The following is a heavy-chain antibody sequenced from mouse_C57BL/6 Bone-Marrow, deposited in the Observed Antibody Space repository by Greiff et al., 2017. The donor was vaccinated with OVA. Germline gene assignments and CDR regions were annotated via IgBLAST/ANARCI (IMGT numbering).Heavy chain of an antibody. J-gene: IGHJ3*01. CDR2: IYPRSGNT. V-gene: IGHV1-81*01. CDR1: GYTFTSYG. D-gene: IGHD2-5*01. Sequence: VQLQQSGAELARPGASVKLSCKASGYTFTSYGISWVKQRTGQGLEWIGEIYPRSGNTYYNEKFKGKATLTADKSSSTAYMELRSLTSEDSAVYFCASRSNYGACWGQGTLVTVSA. CDR3: ASRSNYGAC.